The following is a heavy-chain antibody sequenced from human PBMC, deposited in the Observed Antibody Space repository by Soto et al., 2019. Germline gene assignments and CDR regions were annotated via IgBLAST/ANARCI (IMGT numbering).Heavy chain of an antibody. V-gene: IGHV4-31*03. CDR1: GGSISSGGYY. Sequence: NPSETLSLTCTVSGGSISSGGYYWSWIRQHPGKGLEWIGYIYYGGSTYYNPSLKSRVTISVDTSKSQFSLKLSSVTAADTAVYYCARVGAAAGTYYFDYWGQGTLVTVSS. J-gene: IGHJ4*02. D-gene: IGHD6-13*01. CDR3: ARVGAAAGTYYFDY. CDR2: IYYGGST.